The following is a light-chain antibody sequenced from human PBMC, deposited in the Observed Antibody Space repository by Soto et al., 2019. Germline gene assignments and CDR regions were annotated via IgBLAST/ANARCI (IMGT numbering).Light chain of an antibody. J-gene: IGKJ1*01. Sequence: DIVMTQSPDSLAVSLGERATINCKSSQSVLYSSNNKNYLAWYQQNPGQPPKLLIYWASTRESGVPDRFSGSGSGTDFTLTISSLQAEDVAVYYCQQYYSPTWTFGQGTKVDIK. CDR3: QQYYSPTWT. V-gene: IGKV4-1*01. CDR2: WAS. CDR1: QSVLYSSNNKNY.